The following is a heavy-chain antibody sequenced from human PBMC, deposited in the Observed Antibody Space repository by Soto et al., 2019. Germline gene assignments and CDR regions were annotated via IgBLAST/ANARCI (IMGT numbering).Heavy chain of an antibody. CDR3: TRGGSASSNAFAS. CDR2: IKNDGSST. CDR1: GFTFNNYW. V-gene: IGHV3-74*01. D-gene: IGHD3-16*01. Sequence: PGGSLRLSCAASGFTFNNYWMHWVRQAPGKGLVWVSQIKNDGSSTRYADSVKGRFTISRDNAKNTLYLQMTSLRAEDTAVYYCTRGGSASSNAFASWGQGTLVTVSS. J-gene: IGHJ4*02.